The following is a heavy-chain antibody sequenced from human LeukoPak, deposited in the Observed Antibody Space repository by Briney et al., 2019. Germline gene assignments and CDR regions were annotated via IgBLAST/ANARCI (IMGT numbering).Heavy chain of an antibody. Sequence: SGGSLRLSCAASGFTFSSYAMHWVRQAPGKGLEWVAVISYDGSNKYYADSVKGRFTISRDNAKNSLYLQMNSLRAEDTAVYYCARAPNEDYWGQGTLVTVSS. CDR2: ISYDGSNK. V-gene: IGHV3-30*04. CDR3: ARAPNEDY. D-gene: IGHD1-1*01. J-gene: IGHJ4*02. CDR1: GFTFSSYA.